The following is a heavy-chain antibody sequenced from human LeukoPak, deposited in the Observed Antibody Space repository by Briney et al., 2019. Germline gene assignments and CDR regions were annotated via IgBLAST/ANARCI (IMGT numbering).Heavy chain of an antibody. CDR2: IHYSGST. CDR1: GGSISIYY. D-gene: IGHD3-3*01. CDR3: ARGRLSGYDSGY. V-gene: IGHV4-59*01. J-gene: IGHJ4*02. Sequence: SETLSLTCTVSGGSISIYYWSWIRQPPGKGLEWIGYIHYSGSTNYNPSLKGRVTISLDTSKTQFSLKLSSVTAAHTAVYYCARGRLSGYDSGYWGQGTLVPVSA.